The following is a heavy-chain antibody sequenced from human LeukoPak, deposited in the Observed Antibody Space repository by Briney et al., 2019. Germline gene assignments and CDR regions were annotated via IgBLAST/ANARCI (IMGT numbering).Heavy chain of an antibody. Sequence: ASVKVSCKASGYTFTGCYMHWVRQAPGQGLEWMGWINPNRGGTNYAQKFQGRVTMTRDTSIRTAYMELSRLRSGDTAVYFCAREMGCGELLFDYWGQGTLVTVSS. CDR1: GYTFTGCY. V-gene: IGHV1-2*02. CDR2: INPNRGGT. D-gene: IGHD3-10*01. J-gene: IGHJ4*02. CDR3: AREMGCGELLFDY.